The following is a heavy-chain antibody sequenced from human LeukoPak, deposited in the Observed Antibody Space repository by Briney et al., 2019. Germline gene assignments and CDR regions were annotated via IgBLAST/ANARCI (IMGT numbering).Heavy chain of an antibody. J-gene: IGHJ5*02. CDR3: ARHFNEYGSGSYNWFDP. V-gene: IGHV4-59*08. Sequence: SETLSLTCTVSGGSISSYYWSWIRQPPGKGLEWIGYIYYSGSTNYNPSLKSRVTISVDTSKNQFSLKLSSVTAADTAVYYCARHFNEYGSGSYNWFDPWGQGTLVTVSS. CDR1: GGSISSYY. CDR2: IYYSGST. D-gene: IGHD3-10*01.